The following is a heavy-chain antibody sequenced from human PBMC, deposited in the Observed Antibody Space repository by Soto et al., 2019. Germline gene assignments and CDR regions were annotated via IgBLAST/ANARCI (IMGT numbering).Heavy chain of an antibody. D-gene: IGHD2-2*01. J-gene: IGHJ6*02. CDR2: IIPIFGTA. Sequence: GASVKVSCKASGGTFSSYAISWVRQAPGQGLEWMGGIIPIFGTANYAQKFQGRVTITADKSTSTAYMELSSLRSEDTAVYYCARDXSTSCSNYYYYGMDVWGQGTTVTLSS. V-gene: IGHV1-69*06. CDR3: ARDXSTSCSNYYYYGMDV. CDR1: GGTFSSYA.